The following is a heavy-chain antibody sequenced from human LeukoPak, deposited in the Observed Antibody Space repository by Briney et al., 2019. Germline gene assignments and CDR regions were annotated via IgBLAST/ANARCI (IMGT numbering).Heavy chain of an antibody. CDR1: GFTFGDYA. D-gene: IGHD2-2*02. J-gene: IGHJ4*02. CDR2: IRSKAYGGTT. V-gene: IGHV3-49*04. Sequence: PGGSLRLSCTASGFTFGDYAMSWVRQAPGKGLEWVGFIRSKAYGGTTEYAASVKGRFTISRDDSKSIAYLQMNSLKTEDTAVYYCTREGYRSSTSCYTFGYWGQGTLVTVSS. CDR3: TREGYRSSTSCYTFGY.